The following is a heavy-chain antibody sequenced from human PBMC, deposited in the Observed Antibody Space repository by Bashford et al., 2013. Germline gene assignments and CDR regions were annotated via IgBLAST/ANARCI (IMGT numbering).Heavy chain of an antibody. V-gene: IGHV1-18*01. D-gene: IGHD3-16*01. CDR3: ARHEAYEPFRGTPRIEFDH. Sequence: IVWVRQAPGQGLEWVGGISTSSGVTNYNQRFHGRIWMTRDTARTIAYLDLKSLTSDDTAIYYCARHEAYEPFRGTPRIEFDHWGQGTLVTVSS. J-gene: IGHJ4*02. CDR2: ISTSSGVT.